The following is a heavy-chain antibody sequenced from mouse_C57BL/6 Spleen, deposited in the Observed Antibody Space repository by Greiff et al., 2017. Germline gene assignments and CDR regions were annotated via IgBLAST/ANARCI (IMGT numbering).Heavy chain of an antibody. D-gene: IGHD1-1*01. CDR1: GYTFTSYW. CDR2: IDPNSGGT. CDR3: ARSDYGSSYTYYYAMDY. Sequence: QVQLQQPGAELVKPGASVKLSCKASGYTFTSYWMHWVKQRPGRGLEWIGRIDPNSGGTKYNEKFKSKATLTVDKPSSTAYMQLSSLTSEDSAGYYFARSDYGSSYTYYYAMDYWGQGTSVTVSS. J-gene: IGHJ4*01. V-gene: IGHV1-72*01.